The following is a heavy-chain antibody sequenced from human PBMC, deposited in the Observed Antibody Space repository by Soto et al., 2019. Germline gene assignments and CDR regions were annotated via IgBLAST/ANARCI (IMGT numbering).Heavy chain of an antibody. D-gene: IGHD6-19*01. CDR2: INPNSGGT. CDR3: ARDQSPSSGWPGMDV. V-gene: IGHV1-2*02. Sequence: QVQLVQSGAEVKKPGASVKVSCKASGYTFTDYYMHWVRQAPGQGLEWMGWINPNSGGTNYAQKFQGRVTMTRDTSISTAYMELNRPRSDDTAVYYCARDQSPSSGWPGMDVWGQGTTVTVSS. CDR1: GYTFTDYY. J-gene: IGHJ6*02.